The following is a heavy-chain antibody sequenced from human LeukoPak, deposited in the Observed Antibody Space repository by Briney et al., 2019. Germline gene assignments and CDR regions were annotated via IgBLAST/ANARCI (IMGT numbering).Heavy chain of an antibody. V-gene: IGHV4-4*07. CDR2: VHSSRGS. J-gene: IGHJ5*02. D-gene: IGHD6-13*01. CDR3: ARVGGYSSSWS. CDR1: GGSITNYY. Sequence: SETLSLTCAVSGGSITNYYWSWIRQPAGKGLEWIGRVHSSRGSNYNPSLKSRVTMSVDTSKNQVSLKLIAVTAADTAVYYCARVGGYSSSWSWGQGTLVTVSS.